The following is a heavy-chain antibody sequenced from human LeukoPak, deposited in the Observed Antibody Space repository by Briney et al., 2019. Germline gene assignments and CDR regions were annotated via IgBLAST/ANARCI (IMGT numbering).Heavy chain of an antibody. V-gene: IGHV3-23*01. CDR2: ISGSGGST. CDR3: ARGCSSTSCYGFDY. D-gene: IGHD2-2*01. J-gene: IGHJ4*02. CDR1: GFTFSSYA. Sequence: PGGSLRLSCAASGFTFSSYAISWVRQAPGKGLEWVSAISGSGGSTYYADSVKGRFTISRDNSKNTLYLQMNSLRAEDTAVYYCARGCSSTSCYGFDYWGQGTLVTVSS.